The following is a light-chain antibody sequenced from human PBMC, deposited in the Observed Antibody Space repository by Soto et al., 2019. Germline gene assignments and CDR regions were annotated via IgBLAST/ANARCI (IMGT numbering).Light chain of an antibody. Sequence: DIVMTQSPDSLAVSLGERATINCKSSQSVLYSSNNKNYLAWYQQKPRQPPKRLIYWASTRESGVPDRFSGSGSGTDFTLTISSLQAEDVAVYYCQQYYSTPPYTFGQGTKLEIK. CDR2: WAS. J-gene: IGKJ2*01. V-gene: IGKV4-1*01. CDR3: QQYYSTPPYT. CDR1: QSVLYSSNNKNY.